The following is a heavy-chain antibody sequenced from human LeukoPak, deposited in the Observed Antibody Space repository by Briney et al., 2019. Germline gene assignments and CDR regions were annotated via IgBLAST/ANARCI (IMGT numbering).Heavy chain of an antibody. Sequence: GESLKISCRASGYTFTSDWIAWVRQMPRKGLEWMGIIYPGDSDTRYSPSFQGQVTISADKSISTAYLQWSSLRASDTAMYYCARRPNLDYWGQGTLVTVSS. CDR2: IYPGDSDT. V-gene: IGHV5-51*01. CDR3: ARRPNLDY. J-gene: IGHJ4*02. CDR1: GYTFTSDW. D-gene: IGHD2-8*01.